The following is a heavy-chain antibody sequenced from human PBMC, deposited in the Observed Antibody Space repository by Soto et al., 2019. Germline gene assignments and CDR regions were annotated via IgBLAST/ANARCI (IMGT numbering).Heavy chain of an antibody. J-gene: IGHJ4*02. CDR1: GFTFSNYG. CDR2: ISYDGSIE. V-gene: IGHV3-30*03. CDR3: GRDWVWFGAHPIDN. D-gene: IGHD3-10*01. Sequence: QVQVVESGGGVVQPGRSLRLSCAASGFTFSNYGMHWVRQAPGKGVDWVAVISYDGSIEYYSESVKGRFTMSRDNSENTVYLQMNSLRTEDTAVYFCGRDWVWFGAHPIDNWGQGTLVTVSS.